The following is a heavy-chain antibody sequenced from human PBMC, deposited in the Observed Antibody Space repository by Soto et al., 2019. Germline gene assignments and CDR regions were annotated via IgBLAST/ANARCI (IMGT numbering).Heavy chain of an antibody. D-gene: IGHD1-1*01. Sequence: LRLSCAVSGFTFSAYWMHWVRQVPRKGLTCVSRISDDGSTATYADSVKGRFVISRDNAKNSLYLEMNTLRVDDSGLYYCARGPRVSSTGTGAHWGRGTLVTVSS. J-gene: IGHJ4*02. CDR2: ISDDGSTA. CDR3: ARGPRVSSTGTGAH. V-gene: IGHV3-74*01. CDR1: GFTFSAYW.